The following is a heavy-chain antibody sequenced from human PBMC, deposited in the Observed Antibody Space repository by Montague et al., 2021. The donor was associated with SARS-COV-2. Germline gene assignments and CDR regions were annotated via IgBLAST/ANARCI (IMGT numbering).Heavy chain of an antibody. CDR3: ARDHRQVWFGAPVMERYFDY. V-gene: IGHV3-7*01. CDR2: IKQDGSEK. Sequence: FLSLSCSASGFTFSSYWMSWVRQAPGKGLEWVANIKQDGSEKYYVDSVKGRFTISRDNAKNSLYLQMNSLRAEDTAVYYCARDHRQVWFGAPVMERYFDYWGQGTLVTVSS. CDR1: GFTFSSYW. D-gene: IGHD3-10*01. J-gene: IGHJ4*02.